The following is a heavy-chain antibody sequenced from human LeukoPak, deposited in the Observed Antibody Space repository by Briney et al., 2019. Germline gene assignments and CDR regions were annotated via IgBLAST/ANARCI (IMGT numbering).Heavy chain of an antibody. V-gene: IGHV4-39*07. Sequence: SETLSLTCTVSGGSISSSTYYWAWVRQPPGKGLEWIASIYYSGTTYYNPSLKSRVTISVDTSKNQFSLKLSSVTAADTAVYYCARRPYFDSPTIAFDIWGQGTMVTVSS. CDR3: ARRPYFDSPTIAFDI. CDR1: GGSISSSTYY. CDR2: IYYSGTT. D-gene: IGHD3-9*01. J-gene: IGHJ3*02.